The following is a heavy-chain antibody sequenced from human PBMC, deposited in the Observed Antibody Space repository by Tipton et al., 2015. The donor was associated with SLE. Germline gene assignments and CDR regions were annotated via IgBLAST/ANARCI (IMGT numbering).Heavy chain of an antibody. CDR1: GFTFSSYA. V-gene: IGHV3-30-3*01. CDR3: ARDRIGAVALDY. D-gene: IGHD6-19*01. CDR2: ISYDGSNK. J-gene: IGHJ4*02. Sequence: SLRLSCAASGFTFSSYAMHWVRQAPGKGLEWVAVISYDGSNKYYADSVKGRFTISRDNSKNTLYLQMNSLRAEDTAVYYCARDRIGAVALDYWGQGTLVTVSS.